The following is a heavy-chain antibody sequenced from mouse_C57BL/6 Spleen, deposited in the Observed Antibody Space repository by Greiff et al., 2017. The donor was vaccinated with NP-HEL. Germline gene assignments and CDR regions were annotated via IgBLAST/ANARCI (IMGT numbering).Heavy chain of an antibody. CDR3: ARGDSTFLFDY. Sequence: EVMLVESGGDLVKPGGSLKLSCAASGFTFSSYGMSWVRQTPDKRLEWVATISSGGSYTYYPDSVKGRFTISRDNAKNTLYLQMSSLKSEDTAMYYCARGDSTFLFDYWGQGTTPPVSS. V-gene: IGHV5-6*01. CDR2: ISSGGSYT. J-gene: IGHJ2*01. CDR1: GFTFSSYG. D-gene: IGHD5-1*01.